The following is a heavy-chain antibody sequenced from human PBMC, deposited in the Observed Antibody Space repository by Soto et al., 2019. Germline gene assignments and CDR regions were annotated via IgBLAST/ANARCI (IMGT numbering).Heavy chain of an antibody. V-gene: IGHV1-8*01. CDR2: LNPNSGNT. CDR1: GYAFTSYD. J-gene: IGHJ5*02. Sequence: ASVRVSCKASGYAFTSYDINWVRPATGQGLEWMGWLNPNSGNTGYAQELQGRVTMTRNTSISTAYMELSSLRSEDTAVYYCARAREAGQSWGQGTLVTVSS. CDR3: ARAREAGQS. D-gene: IGHD6-19*01.